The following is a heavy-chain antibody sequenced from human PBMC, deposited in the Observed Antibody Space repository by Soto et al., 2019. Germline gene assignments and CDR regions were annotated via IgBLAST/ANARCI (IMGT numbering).Heavy chain of an antibody. CDR3: AREEKGFDY. V-gene: IGHV1-69*06. CDR2: IIPIFGTA. CDR1: GGPFSSYA. Sequence: QVQLVQSGAEVKKPGSSVKVSCKASGGPFSSYAISWVRQAPVHGLEWMGGIIPIFGTANYAQKFHGRVTITADKSTSTAKMELSSMKSEDTAVYYYAREEKGFDYWGQGTLVSVSS. J-gene: IGHJ4*02.